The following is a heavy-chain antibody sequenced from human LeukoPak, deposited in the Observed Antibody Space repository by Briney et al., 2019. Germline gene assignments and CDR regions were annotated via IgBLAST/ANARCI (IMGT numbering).Heavy chain of an antibody. J-gene: IGHJ4*02. CDR3: ARNGKGNDYDSSGYYYTGGYYFDY. Sequence: PGGSLRLSCAASGFTFSSYGMHWVRQAPGKGLEWVAVISYDGSNKYYADSVKGRFTISRDNSKNTLYLQMNSLRAEDTAVYYCARNGKGNDYDSSGYYYTGGYYFDYWGQGTLVTVSS. CDR1: GFTFSSYG. V-gene: IGHV3-30*03. D-gene: IGHD3-22*01. CDR2: ISYDGSNK.